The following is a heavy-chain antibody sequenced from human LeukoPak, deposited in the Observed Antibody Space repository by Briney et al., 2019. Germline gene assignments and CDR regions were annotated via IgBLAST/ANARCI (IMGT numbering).Heavy chain of an antibody. D-gene: IGHD3-10*01. Sequence: GSLRLSCSASGFTFSSYSMNWIRQPPGKGLEWIGEINHSGSTNYNPSLKSRVTISVDTSKNQFSLKVSSVTAADTAVYYCARQISRSGRFNYYFDYWGQGTLVTVSS. CDR2: INHSGST. V-gene: IGHV4-34*01. CDR1: GFTFSSYS. J-gene: IGHJ4*02. CDR3: ARQISRSGRFNYYFDY.